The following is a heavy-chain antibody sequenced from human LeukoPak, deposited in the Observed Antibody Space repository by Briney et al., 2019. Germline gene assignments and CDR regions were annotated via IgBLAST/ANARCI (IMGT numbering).Heavy chain of an antibody. J-gene: IGHJ4*02. V-gene: IGHV4-34*01. D-gene: IGHD6-13*01. CDR2: INHSGST. CDR1: GGSFSGHY. CDR3: ASLRSSSWYDHFDY. Sequence: SETLSLTCAVYGGSFSGHYWSWIRQPPGKGLEWIGEINHSGSTNYNPSLKSRVTISVDTSKNQFSLKLSSVTAADTAVYYCASLRSSSWYDHFDYWGQGTLVTVSS.